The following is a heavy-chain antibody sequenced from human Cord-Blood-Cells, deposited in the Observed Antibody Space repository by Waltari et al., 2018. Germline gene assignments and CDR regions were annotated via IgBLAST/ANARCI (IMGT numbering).Heavy chain of an antibody. Sequence: NYAQKFQGRVTITADKSTSTAYMELSSLRSEDTAVYYCASLGGGSSSSDYWGQGTLVTVSS. CDR3: ASLGGGSSSSDY. J-gene: IGHJ4*02. D-gene: IGHD6-6*01. V-gene: IGHV1-69*02.